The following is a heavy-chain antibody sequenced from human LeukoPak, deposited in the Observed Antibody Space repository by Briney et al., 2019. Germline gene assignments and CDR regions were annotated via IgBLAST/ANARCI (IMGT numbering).Heavy chain of an antibody. D-gene: IGHD3-3*01. Sequence: GSLRLSCAASGFTFSDYYMSWIRQPPGKGLEWIGEINHSGSTNYNPSLKSRVTISVDTSKNQFSLKLSSVTAADTAVYYCARGQRYYDFWSGYYPHNWFDPWGQGTLVTVSS. CDR1: GFTFSDYY. CDR2: INHSGST. V-gene: IGHV4-34*01. J-gene: IGHJ5*02. CDR3: ARGQRYYDFWSGYYPHNWFDP.